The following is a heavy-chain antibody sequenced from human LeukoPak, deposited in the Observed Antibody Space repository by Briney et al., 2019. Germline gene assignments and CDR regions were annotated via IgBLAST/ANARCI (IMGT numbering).Heavy chain of an antibody. J-gene: IGHJ4*02. CDR3: TRVGYIDEGIDY. Sequence: GGSLRLSCAASGFTFSGYPIHWVRQAPGKGLEWVAVISYDGSNKYYADSVKGRFTISRDNSKNTLYLQMNSLRAEDTAIYYCTRVGYIDEGIDYWGQGTLVTVSS. CDR1: GFTFSGYP. D-gene: IGHD5-24*01. CDR2: ISYDGSNK. V-gene: IGHV3-30-3*01.